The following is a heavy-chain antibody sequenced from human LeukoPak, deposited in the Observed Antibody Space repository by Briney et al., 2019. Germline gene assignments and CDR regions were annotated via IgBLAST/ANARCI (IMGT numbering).Heavy chain of an antibody. CDR2: MYYIGTP. Sequence: PSGTLSLTCTVSGVSISSSYQYWGWVRQPPGKGLEWIGSMYYIGTPYYNPSLESPVTISVDTSKNQFSLKLRYVTASDTAVYYCARHRHTAMETFDHWGQGALVTVSS. J-gene: IGHJ4*02. CDR1: GVSISSSYQY. V-gene: IGHV4-39*01. D-gene: IGHD5-18*01. CDR3: ARHRHTAMETFDH.